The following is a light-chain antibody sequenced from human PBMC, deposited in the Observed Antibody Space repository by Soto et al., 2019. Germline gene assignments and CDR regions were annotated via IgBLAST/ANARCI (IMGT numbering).Light chain of an antibody. CDR2: DAS. Sequence: DIQVTQSPSSLSASVQDRVTITCQTSQDIRKSLNWYQHRPGKAPKLLIYDASWLETGIPSRFSGSGSGTHFTFTIASLQPEDIATYSCQQYYNLPITFGQGTRLEIK. CDR3: QQYYNLPIT. CDR1: QDIRKS. V-gene: IGKV1-33*01. J-gene: IGKJ5*01.